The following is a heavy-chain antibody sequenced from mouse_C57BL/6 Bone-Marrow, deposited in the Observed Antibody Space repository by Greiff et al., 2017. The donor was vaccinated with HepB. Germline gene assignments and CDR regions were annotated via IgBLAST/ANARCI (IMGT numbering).Heavy chain of an antibody. J-gene: IGHJ1*03. D-gene: IGHD2-1*01. CDR1: GYAFTNYL. Sequence: VKLQESGAELVRPGTSVKVSCKASGYAFTNYLIEWVKQRPGQGLEWIGVINPGSGGTNYNEKFKGKATLTADKSSSTAYMQLSSLTSEDSAVYVCAREGIYYGNYGYFDVWGTGTTVTVSS. V-gene: IGHV1-54*01. CDR3: AREGIYYGNYGYFDV. CDR2: INPGSGGT.